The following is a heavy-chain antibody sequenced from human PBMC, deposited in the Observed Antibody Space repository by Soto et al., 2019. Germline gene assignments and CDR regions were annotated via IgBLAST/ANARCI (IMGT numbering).Heavy chain of an antibody. V-gene: IGHV5-51*01. CDR2: IYPGDSDT. CDR3: ARYSGSYWHYLDF. D-gene: IGHD1-26*01. CDR1: GYSFASHW. Sequence: GESLKIACKGSGYSFASHWVAWVRQMPEKGLEWIGTIYPGDSDTKYSSAFRGHVTISADTSVSTAYLQWRSLEAADSAIYYCARYSGSYWHYLDFWGQGTLVTVSS. J-gene: IGHJ4*02.